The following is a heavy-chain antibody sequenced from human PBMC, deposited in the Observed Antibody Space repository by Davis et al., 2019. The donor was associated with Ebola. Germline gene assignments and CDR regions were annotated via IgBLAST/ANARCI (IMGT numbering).Heavy chain of an antibody. J-gene: IGHJ1*01. CDR1: GYNFPSLW. CDR2: IHPGASDI. CDR3: ASQATDGTLAFQH. V-gene: IGHV5-51*01. Sequence: GGSLRLSCKASGYNFPSLWIGWVRQMPGQGLEWMGIIHPGASDIRYSPSFQGRVTFSADKSTTTAYLQWSSLKASDTAMYYCASQATDGTLAFQHWGQGTLVIVSS. D-gene: IGHD1/OR15-1a*01.